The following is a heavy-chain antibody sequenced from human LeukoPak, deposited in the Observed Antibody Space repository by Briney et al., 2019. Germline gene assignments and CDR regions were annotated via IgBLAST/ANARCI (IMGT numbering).Heavy chain of an antibody. V-gene: IGHV1-46*01. J-gene: IGHJ2*01. Sequence: ASVKVSCKASGYTFTSYYMHWVRQAPGQGLEWMGIINPSGGSTSYAQRFQGRVTMTRDTSTSTVCMELSSLRSEDTAVYYCARDPIMTTVASLSYWYFDLWGRGTLVTVSS. D-gene: IGHD4-23*01. CDR1: GYTFTSYY. CDR2: INPSGGST. CDR3: ARDPIMTTVASLSYWYFDL.